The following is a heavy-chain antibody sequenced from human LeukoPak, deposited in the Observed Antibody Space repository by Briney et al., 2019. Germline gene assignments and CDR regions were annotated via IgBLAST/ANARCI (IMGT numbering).Heavy chain of an antibody. CDR2: ISGSGGST. Sequence: PGGSLRLSCAASGFTFSSYAMSWVRQAPGKGLEWVSAISGSGGSTYYADSVKGRFTISRDNSKNTLYLQMNSLRAEDTAVYYCAKEARKMIVVGLTWFDPWGQGTLVTVSS. CDR3: AKEARKMIVVGLTWFDP. CDR1: GFTFSSYA. D-gene: IGHD3-22*01. J-gene: IGHJ5*02. V-gene: IGHV3-23*01.